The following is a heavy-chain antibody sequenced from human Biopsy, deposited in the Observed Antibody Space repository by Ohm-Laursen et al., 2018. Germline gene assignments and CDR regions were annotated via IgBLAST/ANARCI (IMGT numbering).Heavy chain of an antibody. J-gene: IGHJ5*02. D-gene: IGHD1-14*01. CDR3: ARDRDRRGWFDP. CDR2: IYTSGIT. V-gene: IGHV4-4*07. CDR1: GGSLSSYS. Sequence: GTLSLTCTVSGGSLSSYSWSWIRRPAGKGLEWIGQIYTSGITNYNPSLKSRVTMSVDTSKNKFSLRVSSVTAADTAVYYCARDRDRRGWFDPWGQGTLVTVSS.